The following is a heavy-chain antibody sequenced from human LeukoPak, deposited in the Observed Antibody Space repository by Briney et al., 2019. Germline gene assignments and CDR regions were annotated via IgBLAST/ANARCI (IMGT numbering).Heavy chain of an antibody. V-gene: IGHV3-23*01. Sequence: PGGSLRLSCAASGFTFSSYAMSWVRQAPGKGLEWVSVISGSGGSTYYADSVKGRFTISRDNSKNTLYLQMNSLRAEDTAVYYCARDKSPNRGYSYGSIGYWGQGTLVTVSS. J-gene: IGHJ4*02. D-gene: IGHD5-18*01. CDR2: ISGSGGST. CDR1: GFTFSSYA. CDR3: ARDKSPNRGYSYGSIGY.